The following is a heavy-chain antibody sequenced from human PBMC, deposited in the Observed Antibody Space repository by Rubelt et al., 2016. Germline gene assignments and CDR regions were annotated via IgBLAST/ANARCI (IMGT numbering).Heavy chain of an antibody. V-gene: IGHV4-59*01. D-gene: IGHD3-3*01. J-gene: IGHJ4*02. CDR3: ARTAANWSGHYYFNF. CDR1: GGSISNYY. CDR2: IYYSGST. Sequence: QVRLQESGPGLVKPSETLSLMCTVSGGSISNYYWSWIRQPPGKGLEWIGYIYYSGSTNYNPSLKSRVTISVDTSKNQFSLKLSSVTAADTAVYYCARTAANWSGHYYFNFWGQGTLVTVSS.